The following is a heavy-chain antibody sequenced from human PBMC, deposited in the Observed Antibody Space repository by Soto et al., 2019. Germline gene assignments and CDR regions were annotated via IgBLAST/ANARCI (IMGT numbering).Heavy chain of an antibody. CDR2: IDPSDSYT. V-gene: IGHV5-10-1*01. Sequence: PGESLKISCKGSGYSFTSDWISWVRQMPGKGLEWMGRIDPSDSYTNYSPSFQGHVTISADKSISTAYLQWSSLKASDTAMYYCARHTRRDDYVWGSYRYIAAHFDYWGQGTLVTVSS. CDR1: GYSFTSDW. J-gene: IGHJ4*02. CDR3: ARHTRRDDYVWGSYRYIAAHFDY. D-gene: IGHD3-16*02.